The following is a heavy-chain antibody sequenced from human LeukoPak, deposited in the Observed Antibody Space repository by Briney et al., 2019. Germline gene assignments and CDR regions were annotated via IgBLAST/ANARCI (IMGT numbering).Heavy chain of an antibody. CDR3: ARDRTLYGDYRHFDY. Sequence: GGSLRLSCAASGFTFNNFAMSWVRQAPGKGLEWVSVIYSGGSTYYADSVKGRFTISRDNSKNTLYLQMNSLRAEDTAVYYCARDRTLYGDYRHFDYWGQGTLVTVSS. CDR1: GFTFNNFA. CDR2: IYSGGST. D-gene: IGHD4-17*01. V-gene: IGHV3-53*01. J-gene: IGHJ4*02.